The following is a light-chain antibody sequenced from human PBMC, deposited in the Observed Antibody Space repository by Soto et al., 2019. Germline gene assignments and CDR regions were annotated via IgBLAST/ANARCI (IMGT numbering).Light chain of an antibody. V-gene: IGLV2-8*01. CDR3: QSYDSSLSAVV. J-gene: IGLJ2*01. Sequence: QSALTQPPSASGSPGQSVTISCTGTSSDVGGYNFVSWYQQHPGKAPKFMIYEVTKRPSGVPDRFSGSKSGNTASLTVSGLQAEDEADYYCQSYDSSLSAVVFGGGTQLTVL. CDR2: EVT. CDR1: SSDVGGYNF.